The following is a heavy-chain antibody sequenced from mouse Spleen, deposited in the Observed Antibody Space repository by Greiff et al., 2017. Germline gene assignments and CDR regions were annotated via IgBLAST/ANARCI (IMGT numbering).Heavy chain of an antibody. Sequence: QVQLKQPGTELVKPGASVKLSCKASGYTFTSYWMHWVKQRPGQGLEWIGNINPSNGGTNYNEKFKSKATLTVDKSSSTAYMQLSSLTSEDSAVYYCARSPSYYYGSHWYFDVWGAGTTVTVSS. J-gene: IGHJ1*01. D-gene: IGHD1-1*01. CDR2: INPSNGGT. V-gene: IGHV1-53*01. CDR1: GYTFTSYW. CDR3: ARSPSYYYGSHWYFDV.